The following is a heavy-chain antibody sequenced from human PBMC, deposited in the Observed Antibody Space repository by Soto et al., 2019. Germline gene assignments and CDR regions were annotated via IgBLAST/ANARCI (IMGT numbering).Heavy chain of an antibody. Sequence: PSETLSLTCTVSGGSISSYYWSWIRQPPGKGLEWIGYIYYSGGTNYNPSLKSRVTISVDTSKNQFSLKLSSVTAADTAVYYCARVQYYADEYYFDYWGQGTLVTVS. J-gene: IGHJ4*02. CDR2: IYYSGGT. D-gene: IGHD2-2*01. CDR3: ARVQYYADEYYFDY. CDR1: GGSISSYY. V-gene: IGHV4-59*01.